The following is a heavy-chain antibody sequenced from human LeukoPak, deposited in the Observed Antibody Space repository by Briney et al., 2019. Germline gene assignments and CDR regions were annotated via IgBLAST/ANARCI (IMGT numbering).Heavy chain of an antibody. CDR2: IYSGGST. D-gene: IGHD2/OR15-2a*01. Sequence: GGSPRLSCAAPGVTGSSNYMSWVRQAPGKGLEWVSVIYSGGSTYYADSVKGQFTISRDNSKNTLYLQMNSLRAEDTAVYYCAAFSAWGQGTLVTVSS. CDR3: AAFSA. CDR1: GVTGSSNY. J-gene: IGHJ4*02. V-gene: IGHV3-53*01.